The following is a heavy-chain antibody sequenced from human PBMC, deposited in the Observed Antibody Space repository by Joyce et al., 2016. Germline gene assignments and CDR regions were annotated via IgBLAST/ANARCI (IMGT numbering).Heavy chain of an antibody. CDR2: NKSKNDGVTL. J-gene: IGHJ4*02. Sequence: VQLVESGGGLVQPGESLRLSCGVSGLTFRTTWMSWVRQAPGKVLEWIGRNKSKNDGVTLYYIETVKGRFTLSRDDSTNTVYLQIDSLKIENTAMYYCTTDPRYWGRGTLVTVSS. V-gene: IGHV3-15*01. CDR3: TTDPRY. CDR1: GLTFRTTW.